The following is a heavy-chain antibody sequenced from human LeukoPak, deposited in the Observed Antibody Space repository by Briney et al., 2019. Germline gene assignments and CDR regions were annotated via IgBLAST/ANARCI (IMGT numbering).Heavy chain of an antibody. D-gene: IGHD4-23*01. CDR1: GFSFSVFW. CDR3: ARRAGGYSHPYDY. J-gene: IGHJ4*02. V-gene: IGHV3-53*01. CDR2: IYSGGST. Sequence: GGSLRLSCAASGFSFSVFWMHWVRQAPGKGLEWVSLIYSGGSTYYADSVKGRFTISRDNSKNTLYLQMNSLRAEDTAVYYCARRAGGYSHPYDYWGQGTLVTVSS.